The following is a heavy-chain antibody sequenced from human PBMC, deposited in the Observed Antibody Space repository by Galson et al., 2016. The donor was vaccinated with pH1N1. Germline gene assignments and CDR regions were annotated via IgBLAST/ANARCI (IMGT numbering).Heavy chain of an antibody. J-gene: IGHJ6*02. CDR2: IIPILGIT. D-gene: IGHD2-21*02. Sequence: QSGAEVTKPGASVKVSCKASGGTFSSYAISWVRQAPGQGLEWMGGIIPILGITNEAQTFQGRFTVTADKSTSTAYMELSSLRSEDTAVYYCARDNTVVMTAIYYYGLNVWGQGTTVTVSS. V-gene: IGHV1-69*10. CDR1: GGTFSSYA. CDR3: ARDNTVVMTAIYYYGLNV.